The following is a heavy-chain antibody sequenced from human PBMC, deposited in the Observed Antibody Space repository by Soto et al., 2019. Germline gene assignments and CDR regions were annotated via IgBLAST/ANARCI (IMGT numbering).Heavy chain of an antibody. J-gene: IGHJ5*02. V-gene: IGHV3-13*01. D-gene: IGHD2-2*01. Sequence: PGGSLRLSCAASGFTFSSYDMHWLRQAPGKGLEWVCSISTAGDTYYPNSVKGRFTVSRENAKNSFYLQMTSLRAEDTAVYYCARDRSRGWFDPWGQGTLVTVSS. CDR1: GFTFSSYD. CDR2: ISTAGDT. CDR3: ARDRSRGWFDP.